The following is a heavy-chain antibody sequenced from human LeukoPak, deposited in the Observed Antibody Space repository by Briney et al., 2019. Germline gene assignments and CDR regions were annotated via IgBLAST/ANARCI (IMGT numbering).Heavy chain of an antibody. CDR2: NDRDEDK. J-gene: IGHJ6*02. D-gene: IGHD5-18*01. CDR1: GFSRGTRGMG. Sequence: SGPTLRHPTPALTLTFTFSGFSRGTRGMGVSWIRQPPVKDLEWLTHNDRDEDKYYSTSLKTRLTISKDTSKIQVVLTMTNMDPVDTATYYCARIRGKAMVGYYYYGMDVWGQGTTVTVSS. CDR3: ARIRGKAMVGYYYYGMDV. V-gene: IGHV2-70*01.